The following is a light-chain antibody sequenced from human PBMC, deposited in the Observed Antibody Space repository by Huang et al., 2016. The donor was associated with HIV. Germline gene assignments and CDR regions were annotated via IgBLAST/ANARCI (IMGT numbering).Light chain of an antibody. Sequence: EIVLIQSPGTLSLSPGERATLSCRASQTVRSGYLAWYQQKPGQAPRLLIYGASSRATGIPDRFSGSWSGTDFTLTISRLEPEEFAVYYCHQYGSSPGTFGQGTKVEIK. CDR3: HQYGSSPGT. V-gene: IGKV3-20*01. CDR1: QTVRSGY. J-gene: IGKJ1*01. CDR2: GAS.